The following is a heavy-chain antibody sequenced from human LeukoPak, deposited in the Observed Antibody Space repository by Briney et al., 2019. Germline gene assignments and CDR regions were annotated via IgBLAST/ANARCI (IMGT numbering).Heavy chain of an antibody. CDR1: GFTFSSYA. D-gene: IGHD2-2*01. CDR3: ATSTSRAKNWFDP. CDR2: ISGSGGST. J-gene: IGHJ5*02. V-gene: IGHV3-23*01. Sequence: GGSLRLSCAASGFTFSSYAMSWVRQAPGKGLEWVSAISGSGGSTYYADSVKGRFTISRDNAKNTLYLQMNSLRAEDTAVYYCATSTSRAKNWFDPWGQGTLVTVSS.